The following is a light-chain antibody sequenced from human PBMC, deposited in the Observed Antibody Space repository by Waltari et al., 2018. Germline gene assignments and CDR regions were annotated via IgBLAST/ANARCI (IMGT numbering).Light chain of an antibody. CDR1: SSDIGGYKY. CDR2: EVS. V-gene: IGLV2-8*01. J-gene: IGLJ1*01. CDR3: SSYAGSNNLV. Sequence: QSALTQPPSASGSPGQSGTIPCTGTSSDIGGYKYVSWYRQHPGKGPKLLIYEVSKRPSGVPNRFSGSKSGNTASLTVSGLQAEDEADYYCSSYAGSNNLVFGTGTKVTVL.